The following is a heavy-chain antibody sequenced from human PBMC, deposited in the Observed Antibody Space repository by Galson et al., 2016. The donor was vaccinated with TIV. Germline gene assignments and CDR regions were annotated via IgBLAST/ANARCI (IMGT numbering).Heavy chain of an antibody. J-gene: IGHJ4*02. CDR3: AARNYDILTGYHSDY. CDR1: GFTFNDYG. CDR2: IWFDGSKK. V-gene: IGHV3-33*01. Sequence: SLRLSCAASGFTFNDYGMHWVRQAPGKGLEWVAVIWFDGSKKYYADSVKGRFTISRDNSKNTLSLQMDSLRAEDTAVYYCAARNYDILTGYHSDYWAREPWSPSPQ. D-gene: IGHD3-9*01.